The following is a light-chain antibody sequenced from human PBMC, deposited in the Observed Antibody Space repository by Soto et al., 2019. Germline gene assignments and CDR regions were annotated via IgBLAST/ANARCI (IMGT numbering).Light chain of an antibody. CDR2: DAS. CDR1: QSVSTN. J-gene: IGKJ2*01. Sequence: EIVMTQSPATLSVSPGERASLSCRASQSVSTNLAWYQQRPGQAPRLLIYDASTRATGIPARFSGSGSGTQFTLTISGLQSEDFAVYYCQQYNKWPLYTCGQGTKLEIK. CDR3: QQYNKWPLYT. V-gene: IGKV3-15*01.